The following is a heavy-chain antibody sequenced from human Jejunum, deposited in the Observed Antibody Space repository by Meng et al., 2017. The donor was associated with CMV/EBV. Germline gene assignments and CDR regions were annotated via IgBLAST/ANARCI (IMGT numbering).Heavy chain of an antibody. V-gene: IGHV3-74*01. CDR2: ITDDGTT. CDR1: GFNFRNYW. J-gene: IGHJ4*02. CDR3: TGLDY. Sequence: EVHVVEAGGGLVQPGGFLRLSCAASGFNFRNYWMHWVRQEPGKGPLWVSRITDDGTTNYADFVQGRFTISRDNAKNTVYLQMNSLRAEDTGIYYCTGLDYWGQGTLVTVSS.